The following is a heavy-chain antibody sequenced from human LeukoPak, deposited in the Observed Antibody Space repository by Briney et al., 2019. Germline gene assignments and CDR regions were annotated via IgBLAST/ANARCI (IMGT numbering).Heavy chain of an antibody. V-gene: IGHV3-21*01. CDR1: GFTFSRYS. J-gene: IGHJ5*02. CDR3: ARDRLAVAGTHSPPDNWFDP. D-gene: IGHD6-19*01. CDR2: ISISSNYK. Sequence: GGSLRLSCAASGFTFSRYSMNWVRQAPGKGLEWVSSISISSNYKYYPDSLKGRFTISRDNAKNSLYLQMNSLRAEDTAVYYCARDRLAVAGTHSPPDNWFDPWGQGTLVTVSS.